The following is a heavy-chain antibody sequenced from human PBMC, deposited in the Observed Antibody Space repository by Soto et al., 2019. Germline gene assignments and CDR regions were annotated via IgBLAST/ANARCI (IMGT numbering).Heavy chain of an antibody. J-gene: IGHJ6*02. CDR1: GFTVSSNY. CDR2: IYSGGST. Sequence: GGSLRLSCAASGFTVSSNYMSWVRQAPGKGLEWVSVIYSGGSTYYADSVKGRFTISRDNSKNTLYLQMNSLRAEDTAVYYCARAKGIAAAGYYYYGMDVWGQGTTVTVSS. D-gene: IGHD6-13*01. CDR3: ARAKGIAAAGYYYYGMDV. V-gene: IGHV3-53*01.